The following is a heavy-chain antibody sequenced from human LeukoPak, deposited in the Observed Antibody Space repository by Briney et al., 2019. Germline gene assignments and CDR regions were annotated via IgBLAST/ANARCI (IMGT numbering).Heavy chain of an antibody. CDR2: IYYSGST. Sequence: SETLSLTCTASGDSISSSTYYWGWIRQPPGKGLEWIGSIYYSGSTYYNPSLKSRVTMSVDTSKNQFSLKLSSVTAADTAVYYCARRGSYYRVDYWGQGTLVTVSS. CDR1: GDSISSSTYY. J-gene: IGHJ4*02. D-gene: IGHD1-26*01. CDR3: ARRGSYYRVDY. V-gene: IGHV4-39*01.